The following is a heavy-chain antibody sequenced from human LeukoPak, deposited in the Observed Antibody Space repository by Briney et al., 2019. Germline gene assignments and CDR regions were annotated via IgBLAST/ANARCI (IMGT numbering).Heavy chain of an antibody. CDR1: GSGFSSFW. V-gene: IGHV3-7*04. Sequence: GGSLRLSCATSGSGFSSFWMSWVRQAPGKGLEWVDTIKEDGTVNLYVDSVKGRFTISRDKAGNSLYLQMNNLRAEDTAVYYCARGGGWDIDYWGQGTLVTVSS. CDR3: ARGGGWDIDY. CDR2: IKEDGTVN. D-gene: IGHD1-26*01. J-gene: IGHJ4*02.